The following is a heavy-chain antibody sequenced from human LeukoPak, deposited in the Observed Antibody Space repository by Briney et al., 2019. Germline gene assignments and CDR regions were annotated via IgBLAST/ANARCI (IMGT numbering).Heavy chain of an antibody. J-gene: IGHJ4*02. CDR2: IIPIFGTA. V-gene: IGHV1-69*06. CDR1: GGTFSSYA. D-gene: IGHD6-6*01. CDR3: ARDRRVYSSSAAFDY. Sequence: ASVKVSCKASGGTFSSYAISWVRQAPGQGLEWMGGIIPIFGTANYAQKLQGRVTITADKSTSTAYMELSSLRSEDTAVYYCARDRRVYSSSAAFDYWGQGTLVTVSS.